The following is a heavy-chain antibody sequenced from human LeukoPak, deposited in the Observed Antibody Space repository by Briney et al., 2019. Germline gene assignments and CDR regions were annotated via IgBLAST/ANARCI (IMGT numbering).Heavy chain of an antibody. J-gene: IGHJ4*02. CDR3: ARFLGSGWYGVDY. CDR1: GGSFSGYY. D-gene: IGHD6-19*01. Sequence: PSETLSLTCAVYGGSFSGYYWSWIRQPPGMGLEWIGEINHSGSTNYNPSLKSRVTISVDTSKNQFSLKLSSVTAADTAVYYCARFLGSGWYGVDYWGQGTLVTVSS. CDR2: INHSGST. V-gene: IGHV4-34*01.